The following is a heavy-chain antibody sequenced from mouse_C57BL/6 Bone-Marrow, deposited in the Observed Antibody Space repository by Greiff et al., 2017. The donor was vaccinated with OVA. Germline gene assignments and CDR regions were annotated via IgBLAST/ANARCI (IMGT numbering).Heavy chain of an antibody. CDR1: GFSLTSYG. D-gene: IGHD2-12*01. V-gene: IGHV2-4*01. CDR3: VKRRRPYYAMDY. J-gene: IGHJ4*01. Sequence: VQLKESGPGLVQPSQSLSITCTVSGFSLTSYGVHWVRQPPGQGLEWLGVIWRGGSTDYNAAFISRLSISKDNSKSQVFFKMNSLQADDTAIDYCVKRRRPYYAMDYWGQGTSVTVSS. CDR2: IWRGGST.